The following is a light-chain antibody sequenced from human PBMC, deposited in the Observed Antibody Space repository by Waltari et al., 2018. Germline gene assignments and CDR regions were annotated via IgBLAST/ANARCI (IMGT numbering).Light chain of an antibody. CDR2: AAS. CDR3: PQYYSYPQT. V-gene: IGKV1-8*01. Sequence: IRITQSPSSLSASTGDRVTITCRASQGISSYLAWYQQKPGKAPKLLIYAASTLQSGVPSRFSGSGSWTDFTLTISCLQSEDFATYYCPQYYSYPQTFGQGTKVEIK. J-gene: IGKJ1*01. CDR1: QGISSY.